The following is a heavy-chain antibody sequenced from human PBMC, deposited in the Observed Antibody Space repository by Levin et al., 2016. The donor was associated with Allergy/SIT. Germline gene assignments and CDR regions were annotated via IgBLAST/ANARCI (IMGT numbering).Heavy chain of an antibody. J-gene: IGHJ4*02. CDR1: GGSVSSGGYS. V-gene: IGHV4-30-2*03. D-gene: IGHD3-10*01. Sequence: SETLSLTCTVSGGSVSSGGYSWTWIRQPPGKGLEWIGCMFDTGSTHYNPSLKSRVTMSVDTSKNHFSLKVSPVTAADTAVYYCARHGAYGSDRYIDYWGQGTLVPVSS. CDR3: ARHGAYGSDRYIDY. CDR2: MFDTGST.